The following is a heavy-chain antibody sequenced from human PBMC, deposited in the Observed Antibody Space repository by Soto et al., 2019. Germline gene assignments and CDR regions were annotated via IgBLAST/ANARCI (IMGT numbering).Heavy chain of an antibody. CDR3: VRVGWPLDC. Sequence: PGGSLRLSCAASGFTFSSYWMSWVRQAPGKGLEWVANIKQEGGEKNYVDSVKGRFTISRDNAKSSLYLQMNSLRAEDTAVYYCVRVGWPLDCWGQGTLVTVSS. CDR1: GFTFSSYW. J-gene: IGHJ4*02. CDR2: IKQEGGEK. V-gene: IGHV3-7*04.